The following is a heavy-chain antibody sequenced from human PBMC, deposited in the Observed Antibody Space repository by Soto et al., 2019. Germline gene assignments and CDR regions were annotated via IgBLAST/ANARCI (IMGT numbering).Heavy chain of an antibody. D-gene: IGHD3-10*02. CDR1: GASISSGSW. J-gene: IGHJ4*02. CDR3: ARSYVRSRPIDY. V-gene: IGHV4-4*02. CDR2: IFHDGST. Sequence: SETLSLTCAVSGASISSGSWWSWVRQPPGKGLEWIGEIFHDGSTNYNPSLKSRVTMSVDKSKNYFSLELTSVTAADTALYYCARSYVRSRPIDYWGQGTLVTVSS.